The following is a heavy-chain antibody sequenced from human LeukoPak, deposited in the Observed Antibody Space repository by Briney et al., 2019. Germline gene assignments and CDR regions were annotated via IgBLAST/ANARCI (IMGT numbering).Heavy chain of an antibody. CDR2: IYPGDSDT. J-gene: IGHJ1*01. CDR3: ARSGGNFYSSTWCGH. D-gene: IGHD6-13*01. Sequence: GESLKISCKGSGYSFTSYWIGWVRQMPGKGLEWMGIIYPGDSDTRYSPSFQGQVTISADKSISTAYLQWSSLKASDTAMYYCARSGGNFYSSTWCGHWGQGTLVTVSS. V-gene: IGHV5-51*01. CDR1: GYSFTSYW.